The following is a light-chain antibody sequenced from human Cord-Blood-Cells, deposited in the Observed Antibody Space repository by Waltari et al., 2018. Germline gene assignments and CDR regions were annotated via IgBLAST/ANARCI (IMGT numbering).Light chain of an antibody. CDR1: SLRSYY. CDR3: NSRDSSGNQV. Sequence: SSERTQDPAVSVALGQTVRITCQGDSLRSYYASWYQQKPGQAPVLVIYGKNNRPSGIPDRFSGSSSGNTASLTITGAQAEDEADYYCNSRDSSGNQVFGGGTKLTVL. J-gene: IGLJ2*01. CDR2: GKN. V-gene: IGLV3-19*01.